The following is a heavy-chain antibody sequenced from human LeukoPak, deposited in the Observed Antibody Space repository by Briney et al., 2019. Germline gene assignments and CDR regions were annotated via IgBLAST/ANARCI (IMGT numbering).Heavy chain of an antibody. J-gene: IGHJ6*03. Sequence: GASVKVSCKASGYTFTSYDINWVRQATGQGLEWMGWMNPNSGNTGYARKFQGRVTMTRNTSISTAYMELSSLRSEDTAVYYCARGPYYDILTGPREYYCYMDVWGKGTTVTVSS. CDR1: GYTFTSYD. CDR2: MNPNSGNT. CDR3: ARGPYYDILTGPREYYCYMDV. D-gene: IGHD3-9*01. V-gene: IGHV1-8*01.